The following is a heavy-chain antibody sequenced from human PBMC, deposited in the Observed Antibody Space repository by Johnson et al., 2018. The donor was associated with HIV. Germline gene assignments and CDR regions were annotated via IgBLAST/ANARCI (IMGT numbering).Heavy chain of an antibody. V-gene: IGHV3-13*01. Sequence: VQLVESGGGSVQSWGSLRLSCAASGFTFNNYDMHWVRQVTGKALEWVSAIGKAADTYYADSVQGRFTISRDNSKNTQYLQMNSLRAEDTAVYYCAKAGYSSGWYLGAFDIWGQGTMVTVSS. CDR2: IGKAADT. J-gene: IGHJ3*02. CDR1: GFTFNNYD. CDR3: AKAGYSSGWYLGAFDI. D-gene: IGHD6-19*01.